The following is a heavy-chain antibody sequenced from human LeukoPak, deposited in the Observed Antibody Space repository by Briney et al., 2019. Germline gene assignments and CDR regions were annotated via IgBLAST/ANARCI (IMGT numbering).Heavy chain of an antibody. D-gene: IGHD3-10*01. CDR1: GYTFTRYG. CDR2: ISAYNGNT. V-gene: IGHV1-18*01. CDR3: AREPVRLLWFGELLYYYYYYGMDV. J-gene: IGHJ6*02. Sequence: GASVNVSCKPSGYTFTRYGISWVRQAPGQGLEWLGWISAYNGNTNYAQKLQGRVTMTTDTSTSTAYMELKSLRSDDTAVYYCAREPVRLLWFGELLYYYYYYGMDVWGQGTTVTVSS.